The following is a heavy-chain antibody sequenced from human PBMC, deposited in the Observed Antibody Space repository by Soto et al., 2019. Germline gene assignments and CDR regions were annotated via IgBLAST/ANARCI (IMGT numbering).Heavy chain of an antibody. CDR2: LIGGHYGT. Sequence: AGSLRLSCTASGFTLQNYAMAWVRQAPGKGLEWVSTLIGGHYGTAYSYSVKGRFTVSRDNSKNCLYLQMNSLGVEDTAMYFCAKGKSTGDIDWFVPWGQGSLVTVSS. V-gene: IGHV3-23*01. CDR1: GFTLQNYA. J-gene: IGHJ5*02. D-gene: IGHD3-10*01. CDR3: AKGKSTGDIDWFVP.